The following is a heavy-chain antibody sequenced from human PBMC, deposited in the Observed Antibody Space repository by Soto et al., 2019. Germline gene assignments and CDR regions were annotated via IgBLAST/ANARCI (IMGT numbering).Heavy chain of an antibody. CDR3: KHFTRSEQFDS. J-gene: IGHJ4*02. CDR1: GVSISTSGEG. V-gene: IGHV2-5*01. CDR2: IYWNDDK. Sequence: SGPTLVNPTQTLTLTCTLAGVSISTSGEGVGWIRQPPGQALEWLAVIYWNDDKRYSPSPKSRLTITKHDPKNQVALTTTNMDPVDTATDYCKHFTRSEQFDSWGQGTPVTVSS.